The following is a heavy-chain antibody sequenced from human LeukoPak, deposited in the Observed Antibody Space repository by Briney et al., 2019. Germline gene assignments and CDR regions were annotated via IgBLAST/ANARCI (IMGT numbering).Heavy chain of an antibody. Sequence: GGSLRLSCAASGFTFSSYWMSWVSQAPGKGLEWVVNIKQDGSGKYYVDSVKGRFTISRDNAKNSLYLQMNSLRAEDTAVYYCASSVPAARGRYFDYWGQGTLVTVSS. CDR2: IKQDGSGK. CDR1: GFTFSSYW. J-gene: IGHJ4*02. D-gene: IGHD2-2*01. V-gene: IGHV3-7*01. CDR3: ASSVPAARGRYFDY.